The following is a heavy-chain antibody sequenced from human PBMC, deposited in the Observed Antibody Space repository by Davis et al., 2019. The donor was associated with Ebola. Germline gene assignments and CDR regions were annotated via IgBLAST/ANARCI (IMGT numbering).Heavy chain of an antibody. V-gene: IGHV3-74*01. D-gene: IGHD3-10*01. CDR3: AKVERGL. J-gene: IGHJ4*02. CDR1: GFTFSSYW. CDR2: INGDGSST. Sequence: GESLKISCAASGFTFSSYWMHWVRQAPGKGLVYVSRINGDGSSTAYADSVKGRFTISRDNSKNTLYLQMNSLRAEDTAVYYCAKVERGLWGQGTLVTVSS.